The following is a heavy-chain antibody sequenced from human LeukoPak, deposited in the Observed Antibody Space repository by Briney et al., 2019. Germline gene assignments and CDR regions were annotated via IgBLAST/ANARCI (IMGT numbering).Heavy chain of an antibody. J-gene: IGHJ4*02. V-gene: IGHV1-2*02. CDR3: AGVYGSGSYYNGMPFDY. Sequence: ASVKVSCKASGYTFSSYDINWVRQAPGQGLEWMGWINPNSGGTNYAQKFQGRVTMTRDTSISTAYMELSRLRSDDTAVYYCAGVYGSGSYYNGMPFDYWGQGTLVTVSS. D-gene: IGHD3-10*01. CDR1: GYTFSSYD. CDR2: INPNSGGT.